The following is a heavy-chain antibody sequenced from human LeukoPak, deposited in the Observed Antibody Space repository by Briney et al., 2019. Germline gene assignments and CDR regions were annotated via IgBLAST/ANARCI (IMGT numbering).Heavy chain of an antibody. Sequence: ASVKVSCKASGYTFTSNYIHWVRQAPGQGLEWMGMIYPRDGSTSYAQKFQGRVTGTRDTSTSTVNMELSGLRSEDTAVYYCARDQEGFDYWGQGTLVTVSS. CDR1: GYTFTSNY. J-gene: IGHJ4*02. V-gene: IGHV1-46*01. CDR2: IYPRDGST. CDR3: ARDQEGFDY.